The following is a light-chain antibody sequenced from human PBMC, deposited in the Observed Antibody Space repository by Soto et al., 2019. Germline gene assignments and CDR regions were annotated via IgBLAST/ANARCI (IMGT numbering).Light chain of an antibody. V-gene: IGKV1-5*01. CDR1: QSISSW. J-gene: IGKJ1*01. Sequence: DIQMTQSPSTLSASVGDRVTITCRASQSISSWLAWYQQKPGKAPKLLIYDASTLKSGVPSRFSGSGSGTEFALTISSLQPDDFATYYCQQYNSDSGTFGPGTKVEIK. CDR3: QQYNSDSGT. CDR2: DAS.